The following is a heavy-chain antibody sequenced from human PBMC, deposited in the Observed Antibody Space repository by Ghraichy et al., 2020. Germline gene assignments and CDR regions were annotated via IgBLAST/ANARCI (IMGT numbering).Heavy chain of an antibody. CDR3: AKEFTRDYVYYFDD. CDR2: ISWDGGST. J-gene: IGHJ4*02. Sequence: GGSLRLSCAASRYTFDDYTMHWVRQAPGKGLEWVSLISWDGGSTYYADSVQGRFTISRDNSKNSLYLQMNSLRTEDTALYYCAKEFTRDYVYYFDDWGQGTLVTVSS. V-gene: IGHV3-43*01. CDR1: RYTFDDYT. D-gene: IGHD3-16*01.